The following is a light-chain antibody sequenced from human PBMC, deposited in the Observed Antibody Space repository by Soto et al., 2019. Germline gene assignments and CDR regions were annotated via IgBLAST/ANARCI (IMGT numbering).Light chain of an antibody. CDR3: LQHKSYQWT. V-gene: IGKV1-17*03. Sequence: DIQMTQSPSALPTSVGDRDTITYRSGQAISNYLAWFQQKPGQAPKRLIYAASTLESGVPSRFSGSGSGTEFSLTISSLQPEDFATYFCLQHKSYQWTFGQGTKVDIK. CDR1: QAISNY. CDR2: AAS. J-gene: IGKJ1*01.